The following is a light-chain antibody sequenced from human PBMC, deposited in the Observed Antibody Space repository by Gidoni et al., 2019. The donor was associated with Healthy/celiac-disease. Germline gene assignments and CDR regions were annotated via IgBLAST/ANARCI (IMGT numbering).Light chain of an antibody. CDR2: WAS. Sequence: DIVMTQSPDSLAVSLGERATINGKSSQSVLYSSNNKNYLAWYQQKPGQPPKLLIYWASTRESGVPDRFSGSGSGTDFTLTISSLQAEDVVVYYCQQYYSTPLAFGQGTKVEIK. V-gene: IGKV4-1*01. CDR1: QSVLYSSNNKNY. CDR3: QQYYSTPLA. J-gene: IGKJ1*01.